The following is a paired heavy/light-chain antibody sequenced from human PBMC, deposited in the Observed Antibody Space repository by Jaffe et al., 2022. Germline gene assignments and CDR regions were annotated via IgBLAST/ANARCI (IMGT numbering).Light chain of an antibody. J-gene: IGKJ3*01. Sequence: EIVLTQSPGTLSLSPGERATLSCRASQSVSSSYLAWYQQKPGQAPRLLIYGASSRATGIPDRFSGSGSGTDFTLTISRLEPEDFAVYYCQQYGSSPFFGPGTKVDIK. CDR1: QSVSSSY. CDR3: QQYGSSPF. V-gene: IGKV3-20*01. CDR2: GAS.
Heavy chain of an antibody. CDR2: ISWNSGSI. CDR3: AKDRGFKFFFPMYYFDY. Sequence: EVQLVESGGGLVQPGRSLRLSCAASGFTFDDYAMHWVRQAPGKGLEWVSGISWNSGSIGYADSVKGRFTISRDNAKNSLYLQMNSLRAEDTALYYCAKDRGFKFFFPMYYFDYWGQGTLVTVSS. D-gene: IGHD3-10*02. J-gene: IGHJ4*02. V-gene: IGHV3-9*01. CDR1: GFTFDDYA.